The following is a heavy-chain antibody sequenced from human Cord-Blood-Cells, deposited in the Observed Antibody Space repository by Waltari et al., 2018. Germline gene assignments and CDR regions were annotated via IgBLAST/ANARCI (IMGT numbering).Heavy chain of an antibody. CDR2: IYYSGST. V-gene: IGHV4-39*01. CDR1: GGSISSSSYS. D-gene: IGHD1-26*01. Sequence: QLQLQESGPGLVKPSETLSLTCTVSGGSISSSSYSWGWIRQPPGKGLEWIGSIYYSGSTYYNPPLKSRVTISVDTSKNQFSLNLSSVTAADTAVYYCARSRRRSGSYNWFDPWGQGTLVTVSS. J-gene: IGHJ5*02. CDR3: ARSRRRSGSYNWFDP.